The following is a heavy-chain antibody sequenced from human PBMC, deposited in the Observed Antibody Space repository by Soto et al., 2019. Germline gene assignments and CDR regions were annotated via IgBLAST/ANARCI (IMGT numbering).Heavy chain of an antibody. J-gene: IGHJ4*02. CDR3: ARSLGPSSHFFDH. Sequence: EVQLLDSGGGLVQPGGSLRLSCEASGFTFSSYALSYAISWVRQAPGKGLEWVSTLSDTTYYADSVRGRFTISRDNSENTLYLQMNSLRVEDTAIYYCARSLGPSSHFFDHWGQGTLVTVSS. D-gene: IGHD2-2*01. CDR2: LSDTT. CDR1: GFTFSSYA. V-gene: IGHV3-23*01.